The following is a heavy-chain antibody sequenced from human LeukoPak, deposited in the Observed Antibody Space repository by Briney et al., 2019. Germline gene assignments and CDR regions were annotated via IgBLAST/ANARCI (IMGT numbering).Heavy chain of an antibody. CDR1: GGSISSYY. J-gene: IGHJ4*02. CDR3: ARLGGYSYGYTDY. D-gene: IGHD5-18*01. V-gene: IGHV4-59*08. Sequence: SETLSLTCTVSGGSISSYYWSWIRQPPGKRLEWIGYIYYSGSTNYNPSLKSRVTISLDTSKNQFSLKLSSVTAAYSAVYYCARLGGYSYGYTDYWGQGTLVTVSS. CDR2: IYYSGST.